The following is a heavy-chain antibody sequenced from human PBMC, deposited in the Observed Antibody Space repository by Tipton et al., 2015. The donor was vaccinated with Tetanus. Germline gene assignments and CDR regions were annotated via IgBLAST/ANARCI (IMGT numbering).Heavy chain of an antibody. CDR3: ARHLYGYWFDP. D-gene: IGHD3-10*01. CDR2: IYFEGST. Sequence: VKPSEAVSLTCTVSGGSISDKKYYWGWIRQPPGKGLEWIASIYFEGSTYYSPSLKSRVTIAVDTSQNLFSLRLTSVTAADTAVYYCARHLYGYWFDPWGQGALVTVSS. V-gene: IGHV4-39*02. J-gene: IGHJ5*02. CDR1: GGSISDKKYY.